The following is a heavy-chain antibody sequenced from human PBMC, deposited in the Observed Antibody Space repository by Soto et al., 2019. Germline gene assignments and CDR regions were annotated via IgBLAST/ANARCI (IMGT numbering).Heavy chain of an antibody. D-gene: IGHD3-16*01. CDR3: ARGGGSADYYYMDV. CDR2: ISSSSGTI. Sequence: GGSLRLSCAASGFTFSRSPMNWVRQAPGKGLKWISYISSSSGTIYYADSVKGRFTISRDNAKNSLYLHMNSLRAEDTAVYYCARGGGSADYYYMDVWGKGTSVTVSS. CDR1: GFTFSRSP. J-gene: IGHJ6*03. V-gene: IGHV3-48*01.